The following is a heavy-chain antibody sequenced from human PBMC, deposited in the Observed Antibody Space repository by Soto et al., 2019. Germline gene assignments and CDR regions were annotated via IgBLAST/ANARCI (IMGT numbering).Heavy chain of an antibody. J-gene: IGHJ5*02. CDR1: GFSFSKYG. CDR2: VSSDGSNK. D-gene: IGHD6-6*01. CDR3: AKDRVIQLLPIWPDP. V-gene: IGHV3-30*18. Sequence: QEHLVESGGSVLQPGTSLRLSCVASGFSFSKYGMHWVRQAPGKGLEWVASVSSDGSNKYYADSVKGRFTISRDNSKSTLYLQVDSLSGDDTAVYYCAKDRVIQLLPIWPDPWGQGTLVTVSS.